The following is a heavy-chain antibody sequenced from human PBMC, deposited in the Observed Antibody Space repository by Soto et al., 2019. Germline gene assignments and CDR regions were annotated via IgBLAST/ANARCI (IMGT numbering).Heavy chain of an antibody. Sequence: QVQLRESGPRLVKPSETLSLTCIVSGGSISNYYWSWIRQPPGKGLEWIGYIYYSGSTNYNPSLQSRVTISVDTSKNQFSLNLSSVTAADTAVYYCARAVLPATAPFDYWGQGTLVTVSS. CDR2: IYYSGST. D-gene: IGHD2-2*01. CDR3: ARAVLPATAPFDY. V-gene: IGHV4-59*01. J-gene: IGHJ4*02. CDR1: GGSISNYY.